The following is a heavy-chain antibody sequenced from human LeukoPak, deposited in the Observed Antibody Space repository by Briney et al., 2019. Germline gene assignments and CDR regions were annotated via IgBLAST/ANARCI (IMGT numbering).Heavy chain of an antibody. D-gene: IGHD6-19*01. Sequence: KPSETLSLTCTVSGNSISGGDNYWSWIRQPAGKGLEWIGRMSSSGISTYSPSLKSRVTISIDTSRNQFSMNLNSVTAADTAVYYCAKGAGPPWFDPWGQGTLVTVSS. J-gene: IGHJ5*02. CDR1: GNSISGGDNY. CDR2: MSSSGIS. V-gene: IGHV4-61*02. CDR3: AKGAGPPWFDP.